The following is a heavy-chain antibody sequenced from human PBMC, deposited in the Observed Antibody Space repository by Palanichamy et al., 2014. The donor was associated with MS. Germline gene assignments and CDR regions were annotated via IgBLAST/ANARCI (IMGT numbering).Heavy chain of an antibody. J-gene: IGHJ5*02. CDR3: ARQLERRVIPLLRAYNWFDP. D-gene: IGHD1-1*01. Sequence: EVQLVESGGGLVQPGGSLRLSCAASGFTFSSYSMNWVRQAPGKGLEWVSYISSSSSTIYYADSVKGRFTISRDNAKNSLYLQMNSLRDEDTAVHYCARQLERRVIPLLRAYNWFDPWGQGTLVTVSS. CDR1: GFTFSSYS. CDR2: ISSSSSTI. V-gene: IGHV3-48*02.